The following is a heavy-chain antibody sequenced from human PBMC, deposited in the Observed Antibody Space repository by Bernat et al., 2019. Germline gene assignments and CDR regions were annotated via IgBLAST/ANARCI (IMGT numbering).Heavy chain of an antibody. J-gene: IGHJ4*02. CDR2: IYSSGST. D-gene: IGHD3-10*01. V-gene: IGHV4-59*01. Sequence: QVQLQESGPGLVKPSETLSLTCTVSGGSISSYYWSWIRQPPGQGLDWIGYIYSSGSTNYNPSLRSRVTISVDTSKSQFSLKLSSVTAADTAVYYCARARGGHYFDYWGQGTLVTVSS. CDR3: ARARGGHYFDY. CDR1: GGSISSYY.